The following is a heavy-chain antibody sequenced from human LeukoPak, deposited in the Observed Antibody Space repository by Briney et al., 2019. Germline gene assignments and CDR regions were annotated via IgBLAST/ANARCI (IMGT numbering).Heavy chain of an antibody. D-gene: IGHD6-19*01. CDR3: ARVGYSSGWYPSYFDY. J-gene: IGHJ4*02. V-gene: IGHV4-59*01. CDR1: GGSISSYH. Sequence: NSSETLSLTCSVSGGSISSYHWSWIRQPPGKGLEWIGYVYYSGSTNYNPSLKSRVTISVDTSKNQFSLKLSSVTAADTAVYYCARVGYSSGWYPSYFDYWGQGTLVTVSS. CDR2: VYYSGST.